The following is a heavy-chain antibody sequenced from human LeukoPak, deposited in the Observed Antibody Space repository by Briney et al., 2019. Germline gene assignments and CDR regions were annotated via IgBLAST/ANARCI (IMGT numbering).Heavy chain of an antibody. CDR2: ISSSSSYI. J-gene: IGHJ4*02. D-gene: IGHD6-19*01. V-gene: IGHV3-21*01. CDR1: GFTFSSYS. CDR3: ARDGYSSGWYRGFDY. Sequence: GGSLRLSCAASGFTFSSYSMTWVRQAPGKGLEWVSSISSSSSYIYYADSVKGRFTISRDNAKNSLYLQMNSLRAEDTAVYYCARDGYSSGWYRGFDYWGQGTLVTVSS.